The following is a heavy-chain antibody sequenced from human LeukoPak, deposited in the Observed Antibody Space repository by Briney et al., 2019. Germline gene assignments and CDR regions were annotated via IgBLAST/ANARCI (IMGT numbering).Heavy chain of an antibody. Sequence: SETLSLTCTVSGGSISSSSYYWGWIRQPPGKGLEWIGSIYYSGSTYYNPSLKSRVTISVDTSKNQFSLKLSSVTAADTAVYYCARLYSGSYTGRKPDYWGQGTLVTVSS. D-gene: IGHD1-26*01. CDR1: GGSISSSSYY. CDR3: ARLYSGSYTGRKPDY. V-gene: IGHV4-39*07. J-gene: IGHJ4*02. CDR2: IYYSGST.